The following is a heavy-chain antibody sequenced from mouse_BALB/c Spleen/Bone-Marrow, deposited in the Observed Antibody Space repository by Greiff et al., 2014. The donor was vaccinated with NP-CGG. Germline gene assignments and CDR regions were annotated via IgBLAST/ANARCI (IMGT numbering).Heavy chain of an antibody. CDR1: GFTFSDFY. D-gene: IGHD2-10*02. CDR3: VRSGERYGAMDY. J-gene: IGHJ4*01. V-gene: IGHV5-4*02. CDR2: ISDGGGYT. Sequence: EVQRVESGGGLVKPGGSLKLSCAASGFTFSDFYMCWIRQTPEKRLEWVATISDGGGYTYYPDSVKGRFTISRDNAKNNLYLQMSSLKSEDTAMFCCVRSGERYGAMDYWGQGTSVTVSS.